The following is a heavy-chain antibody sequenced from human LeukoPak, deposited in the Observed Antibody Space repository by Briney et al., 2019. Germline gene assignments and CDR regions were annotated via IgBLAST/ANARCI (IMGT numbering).Heavy chain of an antibody. CDR3: ARHRSKWLQSSFDY. J-gene: IGHJ4*02. CDR2: IYYTGST. CDR1: GGSISSSGYY. Sequence: PSETLSLTCTVSGGSISSSGYYWVWIRQPPGKGLEWIGSIYYTGSTYYNPSLRSRVTISVDTSKNQFSLKLNSVTAADTAVYYCARHRSKWLQSSFDYWGQGTLVTVSS. D-gene: IGHD5-24*01. V-gene: IGHV4-39*01.